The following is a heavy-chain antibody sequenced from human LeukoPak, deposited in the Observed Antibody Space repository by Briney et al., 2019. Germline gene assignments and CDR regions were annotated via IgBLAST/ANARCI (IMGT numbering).Heavy chain of an antibody. CDR3: ARHFYYYDSSGYYQIFDY. Sequence: ASVKVSCKASGYTFTSYGISWVRQAPGQGLEWMGWISAYNGNTNCAQKFQGRVTMTRDTSISTAYMELSRLRSDDTAVYYCARHFYYYDSSGYYQIFDYWGQGTLVTVSS. V-gene: IGHV1-18*01. CDR2: ISAYNGNT. D-gene: IGHD3-22*01. J-gene: IGHJ4*02. CDR1: GYTFTSYG.